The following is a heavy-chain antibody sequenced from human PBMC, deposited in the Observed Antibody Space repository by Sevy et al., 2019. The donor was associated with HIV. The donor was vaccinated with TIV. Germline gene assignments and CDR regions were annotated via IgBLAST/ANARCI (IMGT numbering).Heavy chain of an antibody. D-gene: IGHD3-3*01. CDR2: MNPNSGNT. CDR3: ARGARFWSGYLRYYYYYYGMDV. Sequence: ASVKVSCKASGYTFTSYDINWVRQATGQGLEWMGWMNPNSGNTGYAQKFQGRVTMTRNTSISTAYMELSSLRSEDTAVYYCARGARFWSGYLRYYYYYYGMDVWGQGTTVTVSS. CDR1: GYTFTSYD. V-gene: IGHV1-8*01. J-gene: IGHJ6*02.